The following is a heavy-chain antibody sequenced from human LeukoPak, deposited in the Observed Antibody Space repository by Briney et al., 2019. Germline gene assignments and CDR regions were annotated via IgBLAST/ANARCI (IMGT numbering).Heavy chain of an antibody. CDR2: ISGSGGST. CDR3: ARSHYYDSSGPLDX. D-gene: IGHD3-22*01. V-gene: IGHV3-23*01. Sequence: GGSLSLSCAASGFTFSSYAMSWVRQAPGKGLEWVSAISGSGGSTYYADSVKGRFTISRDNSKNTLYLQMNSLRAEDTAVYYCARSHYYDSSGPLDXWGQGTLVTVSS. CDR1: GFTFSSYA. J-gene: IGHJ4*02.